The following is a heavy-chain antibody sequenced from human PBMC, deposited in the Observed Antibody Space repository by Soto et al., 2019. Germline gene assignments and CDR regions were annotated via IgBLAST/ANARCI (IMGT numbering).Heavy chain of an antibody. V-gene: IGHV3-23*01. CDR2: ISGSGVRI. Sequence: PGGSLRLSCAASGFTFADYAMSWARQAPGKGLEWVSTISGSGVRIYYADSVKGRFTISRDNSKNTLDLQMNSLRAEDTAIYYCAKDILRGGLHFDYWGQGTLVTVSS. CDR3: AKDILRGGLHFDY. CDR1: GFTFADYA. D-gene: IGHD3-10*01. J-gene: IGHJ4*02.